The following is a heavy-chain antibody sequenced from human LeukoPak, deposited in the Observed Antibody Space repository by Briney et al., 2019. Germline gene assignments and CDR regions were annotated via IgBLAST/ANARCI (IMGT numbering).Heavy chain of an antibody. CDR3: AKGCYEIHDAFDI. D-gene: IGHD3-9*01. CDR2: ISYDGRNK. Sequence: PGGSLRLSCAVSGFTFSTYAMHWVRQAPGKGLEWVAFISYDGRNKYYADSVKGRFTISRDNSKNTLFLQMNSLRAEDTAVYYCAKGCYEIHDAFDIWGQGTMVTVSS. V-gene: IGHV3-30*04. CDR1: GFTFSTYA. J-gene: IGHJ3*02.